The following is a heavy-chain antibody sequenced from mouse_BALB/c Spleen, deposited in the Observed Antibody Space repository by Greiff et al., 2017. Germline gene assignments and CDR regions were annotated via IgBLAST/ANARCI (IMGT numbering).Heavy chain of an antibody. V-gene: IGHV5-9-4*01. J-gene: IGHJ1*01. CDR3: ARGRDYGYFDV. CDR2: ISSGGSYT. Sequence: EVQLVESGGGLVKPGGSLKLSCAASGFTFSSYAMSWVRQSPEKRLEWVAEISSGGSYTYYPDTVPGRFTISRDNAKNTLYLEMSSLRSEDTAMYYCARGRDYGYFDVWGAGTTVTVSS. CDR1: GFTFSSYA.